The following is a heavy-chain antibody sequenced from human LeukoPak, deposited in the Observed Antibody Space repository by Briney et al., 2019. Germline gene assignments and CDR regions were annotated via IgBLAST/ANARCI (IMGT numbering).Heavy chain of an antibody. CDR2: IIPILGIA. D-gene: IGHD5-18*01. Sequence: SVKVSCKASGGTFSSYAISWVRQAPGQGLEWMGRIIPILGIANYAQKFLGRVTITADKSTSTAYMELSSLRSEDTAVYYCARLDTAMAFDYWGQGTLVTVSS. CDR3: ARLDTAMAFDY. CDR1: GGTFSSYA. V-gene: IGHV1-69*04. J-gene: IGHJ4*02.